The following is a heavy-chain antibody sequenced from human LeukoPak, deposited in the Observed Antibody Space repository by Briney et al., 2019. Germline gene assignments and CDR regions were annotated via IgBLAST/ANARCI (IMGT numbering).Heavy chain of an antibody. Sequence: PGGSLRLSCAASGFSFSSYWTHWVRQAPGKGLVWVSRINSDGSTTSYADSVKGRFTISRDNAKNTQYLQMNSLRPEDTAVYYCAGAGTGYSSGYYLFDLWGRGTLVTVSS. CDR2: INSDGSTT. V-gene: IGHV3-74*01. J-gene: IGHJ2*01. CDR1: GFSFSSYW. CDR3: AGAGTGYSSGYYLFDL. D-gene: IGHD6-19*01.